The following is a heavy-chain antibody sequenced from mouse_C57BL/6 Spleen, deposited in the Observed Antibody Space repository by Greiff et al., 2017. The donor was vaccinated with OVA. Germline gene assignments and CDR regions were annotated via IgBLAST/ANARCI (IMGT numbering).Heavy chain of an antibody. CDR2: IWTGGGT. V-gene: IGHV2-9-1*01. Sequence: VKLVESGPGLVAPSQSLSITCTVSGFSLTSYAISWVRQPPGKGLEWLGVIWTGGGTNYNSALKSRLSISKDNSKSQVFLKMNSLQTDDTARYYCARNGYDRGGYYAMDYWGQGTSVTVSS. CDR3: ARNGYDRGGYYAMDY. J-gene: IGHJ4*01. CDR1: GFSLTSYA. D-gene: IGHD2-2*01.